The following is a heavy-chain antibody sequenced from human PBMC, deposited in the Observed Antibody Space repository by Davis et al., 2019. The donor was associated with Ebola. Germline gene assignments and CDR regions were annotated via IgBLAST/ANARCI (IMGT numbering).Heavy chain of an antibody. J-gene: IGHJ5*02. CDR1: GYSFGNYW. D-gene: IGHD3-3*02. Sequence: GESLKISCKASGYSFGNYWIGWVRQVPGKGLQWMGLIYPGDSDTRYNPSFQGQVTISIDESITTAYLQWSSLKASDTAIYYCARQSHHFLSGPRTWFDPWGQGTLVTVSS. CDR3: ARQSHHFLSGPRTWFDP. V-gene: IGHV5-51*01. CDR2: IYPGDSDT.